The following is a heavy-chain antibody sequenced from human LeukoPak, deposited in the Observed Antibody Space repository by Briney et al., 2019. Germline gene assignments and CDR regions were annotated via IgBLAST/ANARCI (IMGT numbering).Heavy chain of an antibody. D-gene: IGHD1-26*01. J-gene: IGHJ6*03. Sequence: GGSLRLSCAASGLTFSTYWLHCVRQAPGRGLVWVSRIHIDGNTTQYAESVKGRFTISRDNDKNSLYLQMKTQSDEHTAVYYCAKDMGAPYHSYYYMDVWGKGTTVTVSS. CDR1: GLTFSTYW. CDR2: IHIDGNTT. CDR3: AKDMGAPYHSYYYMDV. V-gene: IGHV3-74*01.